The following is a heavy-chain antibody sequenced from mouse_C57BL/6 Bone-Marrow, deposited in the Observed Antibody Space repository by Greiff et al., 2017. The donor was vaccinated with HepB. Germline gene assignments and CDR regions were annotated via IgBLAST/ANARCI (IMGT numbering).Heavy chain of an antibody. J-gene: IGHJ4*01. D-gene: IGHD2-5*01. V-gene: IGHV2-5*01. CDR3: AKNEVVTTYYYAMDY. CDR2: IWRGGST. Sequence: QVQLQQSGPGLVQPSQSLSITCTVSGFSLTSYGAHWVRQSPGKGLEWLGVIWRGGSTDYNAAFMSRLSITKDNSNSQVFFKMNSLQADDTAIYYCAKNEVVTTYYYAMDYWGQGTSVTVSS. CDR1: GFSLTSYG.